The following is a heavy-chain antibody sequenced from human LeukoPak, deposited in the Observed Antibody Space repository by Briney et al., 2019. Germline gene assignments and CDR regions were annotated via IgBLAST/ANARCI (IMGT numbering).Heavy chain of an antibody. D-gene: IGHD5-24*01. Sequence: QPGGSLRLSCAASGFTFSNYWMHWVRQAPGKGLEWVAIISYDGSDKEYADSVKGRFTISRDNSKNTLYLQMNSLRVEDTAVYYCARDPRWLQCFDYWGRGTLVTVSS. V-gene: IGHV3-30-3*01. CDR2: ISYDGSDK. CDR1: GFTFSNYW. CDR3: ARDPRWLQCFDY. J-gene: IGHJ4*02.